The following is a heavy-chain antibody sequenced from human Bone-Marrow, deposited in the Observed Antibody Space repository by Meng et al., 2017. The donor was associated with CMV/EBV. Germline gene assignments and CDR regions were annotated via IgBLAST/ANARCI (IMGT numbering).Heavy chain of an antibody. CDR3: ARLRYAELPGWTWFDP. J-gene: IGHJ5*02. D-gene: IGHD1-26*01. V-gene: IGHV4-34*01. CDR2: INHSGST. Sequence: SETLSLTCAVYGGSFSGYSWSWIRQPPGKGLEWIGEINHSGSTNYNPSLKSRVTIPVDTSKNQFSLKLSSVTAADTAVYDGARLRYAELPGWTWFDPWGQGTLVTVSS. CDR1: GGSFSGYS.